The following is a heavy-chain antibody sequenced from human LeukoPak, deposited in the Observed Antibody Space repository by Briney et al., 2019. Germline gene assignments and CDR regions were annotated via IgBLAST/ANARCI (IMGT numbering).Heavy chain of an antibody. CDR1: GYTFTGYY. D-gene: IGHD4-17*01. Sequence: ASVKVSCKASGYTFTGYYMHWVRQAPGQGLEWMGIINPSGGSTSYAQKFQGRVTMTRDTSTSTVYMELSSLRSEDTAVYYCATSVRYGPSYDYWGQGTLVTVSS. CDR2: INPSGGST. V-gene: IGHV1-46*01. CDR3: ATSVRYGPSYDY. J-gene: IGHJ4*02.